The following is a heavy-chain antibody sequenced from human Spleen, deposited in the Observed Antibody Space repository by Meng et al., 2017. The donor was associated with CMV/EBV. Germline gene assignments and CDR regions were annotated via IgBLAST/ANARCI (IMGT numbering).Heavy chain of an antibody. CDR3: SRRQWRGAYVDY. V-gene: IGHV4-59*01. J-gene: IGHJ4*02. CDR1: GGSISSYY. D-gene: IGHD1-26*01. Sequence: GSLRLSCTVSGGSISSYYWSWIRQPPGKGLEWIGYIYYSGSTNYNPSLKSRVTISVDTSKNQFSLKLSSVTAADTAVYYCSRRQWRGAYVDYWGRGTLVTVSS. CDR2: IYYSGST.